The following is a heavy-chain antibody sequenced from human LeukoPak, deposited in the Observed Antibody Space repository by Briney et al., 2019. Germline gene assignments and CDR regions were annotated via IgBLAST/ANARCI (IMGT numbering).Heavy chain of an antibody. CDR2: IYYSGST. J-gene: IGHJ5*02. CDR1: GGSISSYY. CDR3: ARHENGGNSVLDWFDL. Sequence: SETLSLTCTVSGGSISSYYWSWIRQPPGKGLEWIGYIYYSGSTNYNPSLKSRVTISVDTSKNQFSLKLSSVTAADTAMYYCARHENGGNSVLDWFDLWGQGTLVTVSS. V-gene: IGHV4-59*08. D-gene: IGHD4-23*01.